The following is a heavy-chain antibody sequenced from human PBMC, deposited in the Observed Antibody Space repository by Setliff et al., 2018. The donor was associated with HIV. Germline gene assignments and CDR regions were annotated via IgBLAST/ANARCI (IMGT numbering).Heavy chain of an antibody. CDR2: IHHSRRT. J-gene: IGHJ6*03. Sequence: SETLSLTCTVSGDSISSSIYYWSWIRQSPEKGLGWIGEIHHSRRTNYSPSLKSRVAISLDTSKNQFSLKLSSVTAADTAIYYCARELGSFPYYMDVWGKGTTVTVSS. D-gene: IGHD3-10*01. CDR3: ARELGSFPYYMDV. CDR1: GDSISSSIYY. V-gene: IGHV4-39*07.